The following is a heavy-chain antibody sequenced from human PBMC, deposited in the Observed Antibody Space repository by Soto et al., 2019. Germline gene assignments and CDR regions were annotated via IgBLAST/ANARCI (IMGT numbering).Heavy chain of an antibody. Sequence: GGSLRLSCASSVCTFSSYEMNCVRHAPGKWLEWVSFISSSGTTIYNADSVKGRFTISRDNAKNSLYLQMNSLRDEDTAVYYCARDKPEYYRYYYYGMEVWGQGTTDNVSS. CDR2: ISSSGTTI. D-gene: IGHD3-10*01. V-gene: IGHV3-48*03. CDR1: VCTFSSYE. CDR3: ARDKPEYYRYYYYGMEV. J-gene: IGHJ6*02.